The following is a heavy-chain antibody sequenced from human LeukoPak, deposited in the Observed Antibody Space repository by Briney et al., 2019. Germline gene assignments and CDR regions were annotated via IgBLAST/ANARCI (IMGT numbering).Heavy chain of an antibody. CDR2: INPNSGGT. D-gene: IGHD2-15*01. Sequence: ASVKVSCKASGYTFTRYYMHWVRQAPGQGLEWMGCINPNSGGTNYAQKFQGRVTMTRDTSIRTAYMELSRLRSDDTAVYYWARTRPGSSGGKVLGHWFDPWGQGTLVTVSS. V-gene: IGHV1-2*02. CDR3: ARTRPGSSGGKVLGHWFDP. CDR1: GYTFTRYY. J-gene: IGHJ5*02.